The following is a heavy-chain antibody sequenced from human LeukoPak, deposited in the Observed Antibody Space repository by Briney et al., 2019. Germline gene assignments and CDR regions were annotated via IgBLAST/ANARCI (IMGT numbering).Heavy chain of an antibody. V-gene: IGHV3-38-3*01. CDR2: ISGGST. D-gene: IGHD3-22*01. Sequence: PGGSLRLSYAASGFTVSSNEMSWVRQAPGKGLEWVSSISGGSTYYADSRKGRFTISRDNSKNTLHLQMNSLRAEDTAVYYCARGLQDYYDSSGYFGAHDYWGQGTLVTVSS. CDR3: ARGLQDYYDSSGYFGAHDY. CDR1: GFTVSSNE. J-gene: IGHJ4*02.